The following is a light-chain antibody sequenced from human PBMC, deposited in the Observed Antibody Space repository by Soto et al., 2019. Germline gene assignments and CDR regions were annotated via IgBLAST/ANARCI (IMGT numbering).Light chain of an antibody. J-gene: IGKJ2*01. CDR2: WAS. CDR3: QQYYSTPDT. CDR1: QSVLYSSNNKNY. V-gene: IGKV4-1*01. Sequence: DIVMTQSPDSLAVSLGERATIHCKSSQSVLYSSNNKNYLAWYQQKPGQPPKLLIYWASTRESGVPDRFSGSGSGTDFTLTISNLQAEDVAVYYCQQYYSTPDTFGQGTKLEIK.